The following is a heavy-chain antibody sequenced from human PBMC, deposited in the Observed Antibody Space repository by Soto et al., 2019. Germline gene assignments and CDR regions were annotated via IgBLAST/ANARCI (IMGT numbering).Heavy chain of an antibody. CDR1: GGSFSGYY. V-gene: IGHV4-34*01. CDR3: ASLSPLGLRYFAHYYYYYMDV. J-gene: IGHJ6*03. Sequence: SETLSLTCAVYGGSFSGYYWSWIRQPPGKGLEWIGEINHSGSTNYNPSLKSRVTISVDTSKNQFSLKLSSVTAADTAVYYCASLSPLGLRYFAHYYYYYMDVWGKGTTVTVSS. CDR2: INHSGST. D-gene: IGHD3-9*01.